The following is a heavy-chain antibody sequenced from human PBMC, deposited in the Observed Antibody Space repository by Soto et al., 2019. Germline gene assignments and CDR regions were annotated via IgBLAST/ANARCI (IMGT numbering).Heavy chain of an antibody. CDR1: GYTFTSYD. D-gene: IGHD6-6*01. Sequence: GASVKVSCKASGYTFTSYDINWVRQATGQGLEWMGWMNPNSGNTGYAQKFQGRVTMTRNTSISTAYMELSSLGSEDTAVYYCARPNIAARRGAGGPGYWGQGTLVTVSS. V-gene: IGHV1-8*01. J-gene: IGHJ4*02. CDR2: MNPNSGNT. CDR3: ARPNIAARRGAGGPGY.